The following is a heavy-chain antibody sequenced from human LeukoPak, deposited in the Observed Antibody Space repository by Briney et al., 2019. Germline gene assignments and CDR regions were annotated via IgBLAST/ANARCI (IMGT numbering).Heavy chain of an antibody. V-gene: IGHV4-4*07. CDR1: GGSISSYY. CDR2: IYTSGST. D-gene: IGHD3-9*01. CDR3: AGNDILTGPTWSYFQH. Sequence: SETLSLTCTVSGGSISSYYWSWIRQPAGKGLEWIGRIYTSGSTNYNPSLKSRVTMSVDTSKNQFSLKLSSVTAADTAVYYCAGNDILTGPTWSYFQHWGQGTLVTVSS. J-gene: IGHJ1*01.